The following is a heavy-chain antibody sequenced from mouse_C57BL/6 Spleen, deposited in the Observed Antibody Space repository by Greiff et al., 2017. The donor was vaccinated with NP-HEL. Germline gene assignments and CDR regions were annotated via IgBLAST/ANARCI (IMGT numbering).Heavy chain of an antibody. D-gene: IGHD1-1*01. CDR1: GYTFTDYE. Sequence: VQLQQSGAELVRPGASVTLSCKASGYTFTDYEMHWVKQTPVHSLEWIGAIDPETGGTAYNQKFKGKAILTADKSSSTAYMALRSLTSEDSAVYYCTRYRTDDYWGQGTLVTVSA. J-gene: IGHJ3*01. V-gene: IGHV1-15*01. CDR3: TRYRTDDY. CDR2: IDPETGGT.